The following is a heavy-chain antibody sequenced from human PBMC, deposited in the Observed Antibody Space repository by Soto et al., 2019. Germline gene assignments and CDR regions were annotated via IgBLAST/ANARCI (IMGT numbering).Heavy chain of an antibody. J-gene: IGHJ6*03. D-gene: IGHD5-18*01. CDR1: GGSISSGGYY. Sequence: SETLSLTCTVSGGSISSGGYYWSWIRQHPGKGLEWIGYIYYSGSTYYNPSLKSRVTISVDTSKNQFSLKLSSVTAADTAVYYCASSHTAMDYYYYYMDVWGKGTTVTVSS. V-gene: IGHV4-31*03. CDR3: ASSHTAMDYYYYYMDV. CDR2: IYYSGST.